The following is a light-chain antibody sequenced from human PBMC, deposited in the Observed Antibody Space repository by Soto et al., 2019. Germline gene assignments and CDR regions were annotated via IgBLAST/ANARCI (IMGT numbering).Light chain of an antibody. J-gene: IGKJ4*01. CDR2: DAS. V-gene: IGKV3-20*01. CDR3: QQYGSTPLT. CDR1: QSVGNNN. Sequence: EIVLTQSPGTLSLSPGERATLSCRASQSVGNNNLAWYQQKPGQAPRFLIYDASSRATGIPDRFSGSGSGTDFTLTISRLEPEDFAVHYCQQYGSTPLTFGGGTKVEIK.